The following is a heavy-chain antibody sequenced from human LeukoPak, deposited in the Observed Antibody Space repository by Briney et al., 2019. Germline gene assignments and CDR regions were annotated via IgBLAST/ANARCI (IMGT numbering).Heavy chain of an antibody. Sequence: GGSLRLSCAASGFTFDDYGMSWVRQAPGKGLEWVSGINWNGGSTGYADSVKGRFTISRDNAKNSLYLQMNSLRAEDTAVYYCARRGSKLDSYGFYYGMDVWGQGTTVTVSS. CDR2: INWNGGST. CDR1: GFTFDDYG. D-gene: IGHD5-18*01. CDR3: ARRGSKLDSYGFYYGMDV. V-gene: IGHV3-20*04. J-gene: IGHJ6*02.